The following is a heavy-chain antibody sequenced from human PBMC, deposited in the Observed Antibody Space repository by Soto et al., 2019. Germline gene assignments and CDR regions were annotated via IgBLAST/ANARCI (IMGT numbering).Heavy chain of an antibody. J-gene: IGHJ4*02. Sequence: PSETLSLTCTVSGGSISSYYWSWIRQPPGKGLEWIGYIYYSGSTNYNPSLKSRVTISVDTSKNQFSLKLSSVTAADTAVYYCARVQGRAGVGAFDYWGQGTLVTVSS. CDR2: IYYSGST. D-gene: IGHD1-26*01. V-gene: IGHV4-59*01. CDR1: GGSISSYY. CDR3: ARVQGRAGVGAFDY.